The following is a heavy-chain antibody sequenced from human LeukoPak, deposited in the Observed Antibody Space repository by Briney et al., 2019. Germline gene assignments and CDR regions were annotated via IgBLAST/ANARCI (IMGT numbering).Heavy chain of an antibody. D-gene: IGHD6-6*01. Sequence: SETLSLTCAVYGGSFSGYYWSWIRQPPGKGLEWIGEINHSGSTNYNPSLKSRVTISVDTSKNQFSLKLSSVTAADTAVYYYALHSSSALFDYWGQGTLVTVSS. CDR1: GGSFSGYY. CDR2: INHSGST. CDR3: ALHSSSALFDY. J-gene: IGHJ4*02. V-gene: IGHV4-34*01.